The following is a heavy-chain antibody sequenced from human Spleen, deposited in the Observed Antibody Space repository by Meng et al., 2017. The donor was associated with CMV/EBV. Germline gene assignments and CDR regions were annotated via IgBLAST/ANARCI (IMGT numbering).Heavy chain of an antibody. CDR2: INPNGGGT. CDR3: ARIPGYASRWLDFDY. J-gene: IGHJ4*02. D-gene: IGHD6-13*01. Sequence: ASVKVSCKASGYTFTNYFIHWVRQAPGQGLEWMGWINPNGGGTNYAQKLQGRVTMTRDTSISTAYMELSRLTSDDTAVYYCARIPGYASRWLDFDYWGQGTLVTVSS. V-gene: IGHV1-2*02. CDR1: GYTFTNYF.